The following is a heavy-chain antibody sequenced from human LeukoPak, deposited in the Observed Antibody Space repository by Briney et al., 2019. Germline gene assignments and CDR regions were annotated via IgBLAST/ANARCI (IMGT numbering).Heavy chain of an antibody. V-gene: IGHV6-1*01. CDR2: TYYRSKWYN. J-gene: IGHJ3*02. Sequence: QTVSLTCAISGYSVSSNSAAWNWIRQSPSRGLEWLRKTYYRSKWYNDYAVSVKSRITTNPDTSKNQFPLQLNSVTPEDTAVYYCARESVVGIGAFDIWGQGTMVTVSS. D-gene: IGHD2-21*01. CDR3: ARESVVGIGAFDI. CDR1: GYSVSSNSAA.